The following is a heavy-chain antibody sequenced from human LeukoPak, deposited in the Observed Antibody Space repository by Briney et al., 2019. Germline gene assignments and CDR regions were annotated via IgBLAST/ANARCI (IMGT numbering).Heavy chain of an antibody. J-gene: IGHJ4*02. CDR1: GFTFSNYD. CDR3: ARDPGGVVYFDY. D-gene: IGHD2-8*01. CDR2: IWYDGSNK. Sequence: GRSLRLSCAVSGFTFSNYDMHWVRQAPGKGLEWVAVIWYDGSNKYYADSVKGRFTLSRDNSKNTLYLQMNTLRAEDTAVYYCARDPGGVVYFDYWGQGTLVTVSS. V-gene: IGHV3-33*01.